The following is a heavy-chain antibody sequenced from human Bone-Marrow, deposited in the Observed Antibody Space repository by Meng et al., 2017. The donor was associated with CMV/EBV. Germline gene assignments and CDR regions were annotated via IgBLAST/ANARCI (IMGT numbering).Heavy chain of an antibody. CDR3: ARSEVIVSSTSWRAWWFDP. V-gene: IGHV4-34*01. Sequence: SETLSLTFAVYGGSFSGYYWSWIRQPPGKGLEWIGEINHSGSTNYNPSLKSRVTISVDTSKNQFSLKLSSVTAADTAVYYCARSEVIVSSTSWRAWWFDPWGQGTLVTVSS. CDR1: GGSFSGYY. CDR2: INHSGST. D-gene: IGHD2-2*01. J-gene: IGHJ5*02.